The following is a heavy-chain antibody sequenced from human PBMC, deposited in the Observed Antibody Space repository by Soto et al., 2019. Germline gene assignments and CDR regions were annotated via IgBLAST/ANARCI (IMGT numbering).Heavy chain of an antibody. CDR3: TTDVEQQLVRRVLYYYMDV. CDR2: IKSKTDGGTT. Sequence: EVQLVESGGGLVKPGGSLRLSCAASGFTFSNAWMSWVRQAPGKGLEWVGRIKSKTDGGTTDYAAPVKGRFTISRDDSKNTLYLQMNSLKTEYTAVYYCTTDVEQQLVRRVLYYYMDVWGKGTTVTVSS. J-gene: IGHJ6*03. V-gene: IGHV3-15*01. D-gene: IGHD6-13*01. CDR1: GFTFSNAW.